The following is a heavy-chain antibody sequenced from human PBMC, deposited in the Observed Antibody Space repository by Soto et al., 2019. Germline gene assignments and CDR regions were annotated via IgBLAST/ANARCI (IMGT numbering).Heavy chain of an antibody. Sequence: PSETLSLTCTVSGGSISSGDYYWSWIRQPPGKGLEWIGYIYYSGSTYYNPSLKSRVTISVDTSKNQFSLKLSSVTAADTAVYYCARESLPIGIAAADNDYWGQGTLVTVSS. J-gene: IGHJ4*02. CDR3: ARESLPIGIAAADNDY. V-gene: IGHV4-30-4*01. CDR2: IYYSGST. D-gene: IGHD6-13*01. CDR1: GGSISSGDYY.